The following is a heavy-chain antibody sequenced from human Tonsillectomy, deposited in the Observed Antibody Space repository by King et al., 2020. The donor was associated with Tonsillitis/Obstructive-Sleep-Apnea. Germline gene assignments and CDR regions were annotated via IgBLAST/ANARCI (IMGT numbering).Heavy chain of an antibody. CDR3: AGGGFYGDYIYPPDY. D-gene: IGHD4-17*01. J-gene: IGHJ4*02. Sequence: VQLVESGAEVKKPGESLKISCKGSGYIFTNHWIGWVRQMPGKGLEWMGIIYPSDSDTRYSPSFQGQVTIPADKSINTAYLQWSSLQASDTARYSCAGGGFYGDYIYPPDYWGQGTLVTGSS. CDR2: IYPSDSDT. V-gene: IGHV5-51*03. CDR1: GYIFTNHW.